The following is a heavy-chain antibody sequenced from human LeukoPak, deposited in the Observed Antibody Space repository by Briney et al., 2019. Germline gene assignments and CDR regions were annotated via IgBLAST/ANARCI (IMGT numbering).Heavy chain of an antibody. V-gene: IGHV3-30*18. CDR2: ISHDGTNE. J-gene: IGHJ4*02. Sequence: GGSLRLSCTASNFTFSGFGMHWVRQAPGKGLEWVAVISHDGTNENYADSVRGRFTISRDNSKNTLYLQMNSLRAEDTAVYYCAKAELVGAAGAVGYWGQGTLVTVSS. D-gene: IGHD2-15*01. CDR1: NFTFSGFG. CDR3: AKAELVGAAGAVGY.